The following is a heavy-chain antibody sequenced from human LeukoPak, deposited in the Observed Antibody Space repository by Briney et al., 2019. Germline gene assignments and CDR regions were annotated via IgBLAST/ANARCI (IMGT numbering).Heavy chain of an antibody. CDR1: GGSFSGYY. Sequence: PSETLSLTCAVYGGSFSGYYWSWIRQPPGKGLEWIGEINHSGSTNYNPSFKSRVTITVDTSKNQFSLKLSSVTAADTAVYYCARGYSGSYGSGYYFDYWGQGTLVTVSS. CDR2: INHSGST. V-gene: IGHV4-34*01. D-gene: IGHD1-26*01. J-gene: IGHJ4*02. CDR3: ARGYSGSYGSGYYFDY.